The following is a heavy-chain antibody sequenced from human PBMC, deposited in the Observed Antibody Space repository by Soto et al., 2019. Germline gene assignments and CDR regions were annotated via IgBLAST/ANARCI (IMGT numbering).Heavy chain of an antibody. J-gene: IGHJ4*02. D-gene: IGHD3-10*01. CDR3: VKNSGWLNS. V-gene: IGHV3-23*01. CDR2: IEGSGTIT. Sequence: PGGSLRLSCAASGFMFSTTDMSWVRQAPGKGLEWVTTIEGSGTITYYADSVRGRFTISRDNSKNTVYLQMDSLTADDTAVYYCVKNSGWLNSWGQGTPVTVYS. CDR1: GFMFSTTD.